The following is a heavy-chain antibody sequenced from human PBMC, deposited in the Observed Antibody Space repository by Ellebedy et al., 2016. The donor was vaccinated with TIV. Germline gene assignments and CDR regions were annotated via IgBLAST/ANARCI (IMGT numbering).Heavy chain of an antibody. CDR1: GDSVSSNSAT. Sequence: SQTLSLTCAISGDSVSSNSATWNWIRQSPSRGLEWLGRTYYRSNRARWYTDYAVSVKSRIIIEPDTSKNQFSLQLTSVTPDDMAVYFCARDRSDSSGWVFDYWGQGTLVTVSS. CDR2: TYYRSNRARWYT. V-gene: IGHV6-1*01. J-gene: IGHJ4*02. D-gene: IGHD6-19*01. CDR3: ARDRSDSSGWVFDY.